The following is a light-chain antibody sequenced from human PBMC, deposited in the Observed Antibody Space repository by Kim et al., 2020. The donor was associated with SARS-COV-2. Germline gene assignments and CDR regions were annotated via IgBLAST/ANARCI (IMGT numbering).Light chain of an antibody. CDR3: SAWDSRLSAWV. V-gene: IGLV10-54*01. J-gene: IGLJ3*02. CDR1: SNNVGNQG. Sequence: LTQPPSVSKGLRQTATLTCTGNSNNVGNQGAAWLQQHQGHPPNLLSYRNNNRPSGISERLSASRSGNTASLTITGLQPEDEADYYCSAWDSRLSAWVFGGGTKLTVL. CDR2: RNN.